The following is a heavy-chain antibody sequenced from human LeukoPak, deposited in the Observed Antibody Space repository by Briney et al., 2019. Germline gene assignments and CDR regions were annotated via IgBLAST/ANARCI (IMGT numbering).Heavy chain of an antibody. V-gene: IGHV4-59*01. D-gene: IGHD3-9*01. CDR1: GGSISSYD. CDR2: IYYSGST. Sequence: PSETLSLTCTVSGGSISSYDWSWIRQPPGKGLEWIGYIYYSGSTNYNPSLKSRVTISVDTSKNQFSLKLSSVTAADTAVYYCARTSPATPLLRYFDWSSSPMDVWGQGTTVTVSS. J-gene: IGHJ6*02. CDR3: ARTSPATPLLRYFDWSSSPMDV.